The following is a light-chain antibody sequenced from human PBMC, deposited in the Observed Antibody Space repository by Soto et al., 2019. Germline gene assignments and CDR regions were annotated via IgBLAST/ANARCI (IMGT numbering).Light chain of an antibody. CDR3: SSYRSGSLYV. Sequence: QSALTQPAAVSGSPGQSITISCTGTSSDVGGYNYVSWYQQHPGKAPKLIINEVTNRPSGVSNRFSGSKSGNTASLTISGLQTEDEADYYCSSYRSGSLYVFGTGTQLTVL. CDR1: SSDVGGYNY. CDR2: EVT. V-gene: IGLV2-14*01. J-gene: IGLJ1*01.